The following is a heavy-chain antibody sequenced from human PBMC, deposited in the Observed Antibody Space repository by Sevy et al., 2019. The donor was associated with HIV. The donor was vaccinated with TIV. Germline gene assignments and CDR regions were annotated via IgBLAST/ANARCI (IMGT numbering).Heavy chain of an antibody. D-gene: IGHD2-8*01. J-gene: IGHJ4*01. Sequence: GGSLRLSCAASGFTFGNHAIHWVRQAPGKGLEWVAIISFDGRNEHYAGSVKSRFTLSRDNSKKTVYLQMTNLRSEDAVVYYCARDHCTDGVCFMSGYFDYWGRGTLVTVSP. V-gene: IGHV3-30*04. CDR1: GFTFGNHA. CDR2: ISFDGRNE. CDR3: ARDHCTDGVCFMSGYFDY.